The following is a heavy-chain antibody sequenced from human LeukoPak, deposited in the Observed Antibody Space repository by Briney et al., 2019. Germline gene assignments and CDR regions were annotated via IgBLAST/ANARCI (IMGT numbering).Heavy chain of an antibody. V-gene: IGHV1-46*01. J-gene: IGHJ5*02. CDR2: IKPSGGST. Sequence: GASVKVSCKASRYTFTSYYMHWVRQAPGQGLGWMGIIKPSGGSTTYAQKFQGRVTMTRDTSTSTVYMELSSLRSEDTAVYYCARGVYSSSSVHWFDPWGQGTLVTVSS. D-gene: IGHD6-6*01. CDR3: ARGVYSSSSVHWFDP. CDR1: RYTFTSYY.